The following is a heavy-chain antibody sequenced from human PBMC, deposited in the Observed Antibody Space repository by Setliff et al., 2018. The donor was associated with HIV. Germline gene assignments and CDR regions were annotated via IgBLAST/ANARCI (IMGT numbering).Heavy chain of an antibody. CDR2: IYYIGGA. V-gene: IGHV4-31*03. CDR3: ARESMLRGLRHAVDI. J-gene: IGHJ3*02. Sequence: PSETLSLTCTVSGGSINSGGYYWTWVRQHPGKGLQWIGYIYYIGGANYNPSLKNRVTISLDTSKNHFSLNLSSVTAADTSVYFCARESMLRGLRHAVDIWGQGTMVTVSS. D-gene: IGHD3-10*01. CDR1: GGSINSGGYY.